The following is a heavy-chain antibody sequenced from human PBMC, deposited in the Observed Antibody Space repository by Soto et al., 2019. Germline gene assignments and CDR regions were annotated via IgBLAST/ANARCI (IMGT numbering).Heavy chain of an antibody. V-gene: IGHV3-13*01. Sequence: GGSLRLSCAASGFTFSSYDMHWVRQATGKGLEWVSAIGTAGDTYYPGSVKGRFTISRENAKNSLYLQMNSLRAGDTAVYYCARARGCCTNGVCYAFDIWGQGTMVTVSS. J-gene: IGHJ3*02. CDR3: ARARGCCTNGVCYAFDI. D-gene: IGHD2-8*01. CDR2: IGTAGDT. CDR1: GFTFSSYD.